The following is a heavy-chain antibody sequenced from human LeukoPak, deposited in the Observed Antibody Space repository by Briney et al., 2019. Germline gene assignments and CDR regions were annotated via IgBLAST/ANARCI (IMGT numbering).Heavy chain of an antibody. D-gene: IGHD3-10*01. CDR1: GGSISSGGYY. Sequence: SETLSLTCTVSGGSISSGGYYWNWIRQPPGKGLEWIGYFYHSGSTYYNPSLKSRVTISVDTSKNQFSLKLSSVTAADTAVYYCARGQWFGELLGYYMDVWGKGTTVTVSS. V-gene: IGHV4-30-2*01. J-gene: IGHJ6*03. CDR3: ARGQWFGELLGYYMDV. CDR2: FYHSGST.